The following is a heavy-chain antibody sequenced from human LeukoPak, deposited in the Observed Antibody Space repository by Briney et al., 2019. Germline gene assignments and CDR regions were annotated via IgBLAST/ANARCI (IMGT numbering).Heavy chain of an antibody. CDR2: IYYSGST. CDR3: ARVPTGYDTLTGSYDY. Sequence: SETLSLICTVSGGSISSYYWSWIRQPPGKGLEWIGYIYYSGSTNYNPSLKSRVTISVDTSKNQFSLKLSSVTAADTAVYYCARVPTGYDTLTGSYDYWGQGTLVTVSS. D-gene: IGHD3-9*01. CDR1: GGSISSYY. J-gene: IGHJ4*02. V-gene: IGHV4-59*01.